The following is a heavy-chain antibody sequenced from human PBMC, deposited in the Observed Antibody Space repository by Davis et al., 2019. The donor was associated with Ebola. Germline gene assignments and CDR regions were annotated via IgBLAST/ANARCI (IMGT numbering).Heavy chain of an antibody. D-gene: IGHD6-19*01. V-gene: IGHV3-30-3*01. Sequence: GESLKISCAAPGFTFSSYAMHWVRQAPGKGLEWVAVISYDGSNKYYADSVKGRFTISRDNSKNTLYLQMNSLRAEDTAVYYCARGAPGIAVAPRGYWGQGTLVTVSS. CDR2: ISYDGSNK. CDR3: ARGAPGIAVAPRGY. CDR1: GFTFSSYA. J-gene: IGHJ4*02.